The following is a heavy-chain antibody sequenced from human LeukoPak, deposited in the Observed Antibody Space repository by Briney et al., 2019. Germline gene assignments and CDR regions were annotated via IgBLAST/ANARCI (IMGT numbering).Heavy chain of an antibody. V-gene: IGHV5-51*01. J-gene: IGHJ3*02. CDR3: ATPSEDYDSSGYGDAFDI. CDR2: IYPGGSDT. Sequence: GESLKISCKGSGYSFTCYWIGWVRQMPGKGLEWMGIIYPGGSDTRYSPSFQGQVTISADKSISTAYLQWSSLKASDTAMYYCATPSEDYDSSGYGDAFDIWGQGTMVTVSS. D-gene: IGHD3-22*01. CDR1: GYSFTCYW.